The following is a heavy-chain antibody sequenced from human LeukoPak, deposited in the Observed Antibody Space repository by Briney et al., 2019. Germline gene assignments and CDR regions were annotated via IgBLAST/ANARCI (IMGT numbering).Heavy chain of an antibody. CDR1: GFRFDDCA. V-gene: IGHV3-9*01. D-gene: IGHD6-19*01. CDR3: AKARSALAGANFDS. J-gene: IGHJ4*02. Sequence: PGRSLRLSCAASGFRFDDCAMHWVRQAPGKGLEWVSGISWNGDNRDYADSVKGRFTISRDNAENSLYLQMNSLRAEDTALYYCAKARSALAGANFDSWGQGTLVTVSS. CDR2: ISWNGDNR.